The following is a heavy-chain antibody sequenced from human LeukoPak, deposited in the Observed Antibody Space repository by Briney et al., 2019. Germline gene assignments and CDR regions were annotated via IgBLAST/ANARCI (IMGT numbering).Heavy chain of an antibody. CDR2: ISSSSSYI. V-gene: IGHV3-21*01. J-gene: IGHJ4*02. D-gene: IGHD2-21*01. CDR3: ARASNGDSFDY. CDR1: GFSFSSYS. Sequence: PGWSLRLSCAASGFSFSSYSMNWVRQAPGKGLEWVSSISSSSSYIYYADSAKGRFTISRDNAKNSLYLQMNSLRAEDTAVYYCARASNGDSFDYWGQGTLVTVSS.